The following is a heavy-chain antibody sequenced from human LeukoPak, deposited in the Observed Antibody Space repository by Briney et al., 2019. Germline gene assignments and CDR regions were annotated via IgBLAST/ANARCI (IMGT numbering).Heavy chain of an antibody. CDR3: ARGGATVPFDY. CDR2: IYRSGST. D-gene: IGHD4-17*01. V-gene: IGHV4-30-2*01. CDR1: GGSISSGGYS. J-gene: IGHJ4*02. Sequence: PSETLSLTCAVSGGSISSGGYSWSWIRQPPGKGLEWIGYIYRSGSTYYNPSLKSRVTISVDRSKNQFSLKLSSVTAADTAVYYCARGGATVPFDYWGQGTLVTVSS.